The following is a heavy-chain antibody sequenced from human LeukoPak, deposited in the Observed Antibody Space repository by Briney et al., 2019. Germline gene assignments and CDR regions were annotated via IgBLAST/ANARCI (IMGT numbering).Heavy chain of an antibody. V-gene: IGHV4-34*01. CDR2: INHGGST. CDR3: ARAPFSPSIWSGYSYYYGMDV. CDR1: GGSFSGYY. D-gene: IGHD3-3*01. Sequence: SETLSLTCAVYGGSFSGYYWSWIRQPPGKGLEWIGEINHGGSTNYNPSLKSRVTISVDTSKNQFSLKLSSVTAADTAVYYCARAPFSPSIWSGYSYYYGMDVWGQGTTVTVSS. J-gene: IGHJ6*02.